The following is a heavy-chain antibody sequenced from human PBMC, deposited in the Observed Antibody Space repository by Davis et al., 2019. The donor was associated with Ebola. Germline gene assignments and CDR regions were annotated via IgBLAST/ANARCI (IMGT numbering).Heavy chain of an antibody. CDR2: MYPGDSDS. V-gene: IGHV5-51*01. Sequence: PGGSLRLSCKGSGYSFTSYWIGWVRQMPGKGLEWMGIMYPGDSDSRYSPSFQGQVTISADKSIRTAYLQWSSLKASDTAIYYCASRGSYYGDYFQHRGQGTLVTVSS. CDR1: GYSFTSYW. J-gene: IGHJ1*01. CDR3: ASRGSYYGDYFQH. D-gene: IGHD1-26*01.